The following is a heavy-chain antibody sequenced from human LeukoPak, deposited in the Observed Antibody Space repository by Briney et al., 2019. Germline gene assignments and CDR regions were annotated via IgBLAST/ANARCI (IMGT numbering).Heavy chain of an antibody. Sequence: LRLSCAASGFTFDDYAVHWVRQAPGKGLEWVSGISWNSGSIGYVDSVKGRFTISRDNAKNSLYLQMNSLRAEDTALYYCARGSSLAYWGQGTLVTVSS. D-gene: IGHD6-6*01. CDR2: ISWNSGSI. CDR1: GFTFDDYA. J-gene: IGHJ4*02. CDR3: ARGSSLAY. V-gene: IGHV3-9*01.